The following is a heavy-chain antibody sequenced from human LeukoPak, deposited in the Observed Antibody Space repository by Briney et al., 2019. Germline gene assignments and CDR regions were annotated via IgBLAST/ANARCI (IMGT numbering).Heavy chain of an antibody. D-gene: IGHD1-26*01. V-gene: IGHV3-23*01. CDR3: AKAISVGATTDAAD. Sequence: GGSLRLSCVASGFTFSRHGMNWVRQAPGKGLEWVSGISPSGDIKYYADSVKGRFTISRDNSKNTLYLQMNSLRAEDTAVYYCAKAISVGATTDAADWGQGTLVTVSS. CDR2: ISPSGDIK. CDR1: GFTFSRHG. J-gene: IGHJ4*02.